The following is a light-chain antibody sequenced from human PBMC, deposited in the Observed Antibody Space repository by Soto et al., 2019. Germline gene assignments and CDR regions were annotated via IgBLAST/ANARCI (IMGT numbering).Light chain of an antibody. CDR2: GNS. J-gene: IGLJ2*01. Sequence: QSVLTQPPSVSGAPGQRVTISCTGSSSNIGAGYDVHWYQQLPGTAPKLLIYGNSNRHSGVPDRFSGSKSGTSASLAITGLQAEDEADDYCQSDDSSLSAVVFGGGTKVTVL. V-gene: IGLV1-40*01. CDR1: SSNIGAGYD. CDR3: QSDDSSLSAVV.